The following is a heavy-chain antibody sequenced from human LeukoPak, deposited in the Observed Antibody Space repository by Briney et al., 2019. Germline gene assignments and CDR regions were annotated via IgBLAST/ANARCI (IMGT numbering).Heavy chain of an antibody. D-gene: IGHD6-19*01. CDR2: ISSSGGTI. V-gene: IGHV3-23*01. J-gene: IGHJ4*02. CDR3: AKRVPGWYYCDY. CDR1: GFTFSNYE. Sequence: PGGSLRLSCAASGFTFSNYEMNWVRQAPGKGLEWVSYISSSGGTIYYADSVKGRFTISRDNSKNTLYLQMNSLRVEDTAVYYCAKRVPGWYYCDYWGQGTVVTVSS.